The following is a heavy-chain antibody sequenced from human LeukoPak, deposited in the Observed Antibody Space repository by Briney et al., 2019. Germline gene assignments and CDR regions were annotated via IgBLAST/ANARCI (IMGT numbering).Heavy chain of an antibody. CDR3: APMDTYYYDSSGYYYGGDGY. V-gene: IGHV4-34*01. Sequence: SETLSLTCAVYGGSFSGYYWSWIRQPPGKGLEWIGEINHSGSTNYNPSLKSRVTISVDTSKNQFSLKLSSVTAADTAVNYCAPMDTYYYDSSGYYYGGDGYWGQGTLVTVSS. D-gene: IGHD3-22*01. CDR1: GGSFSGYY. CDR2: INHSGST. J-gene: IGHJ4*02.